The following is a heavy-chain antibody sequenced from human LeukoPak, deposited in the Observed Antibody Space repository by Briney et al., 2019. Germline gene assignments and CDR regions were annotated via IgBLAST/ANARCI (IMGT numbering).Heavy chain of an antibody. Sequence: ASVKVSCKASGYTFTSYGISWVLQAPGQGLEWMGWISAYNGNTNYAQKLQGRVTMTSDTSTSTAYMELRSLRSDDTAVYYCASYVEMATIGYMDVWGKGTTVTVSS. CDR1: GYTFTSYG. D-gene: IGHD5-24*01. J-gene: IGHJ6*03. CDR3: ASYVEMATIGYMDV. CDR2: ISAYNGNT. V-gene: IGHV1-18*01.